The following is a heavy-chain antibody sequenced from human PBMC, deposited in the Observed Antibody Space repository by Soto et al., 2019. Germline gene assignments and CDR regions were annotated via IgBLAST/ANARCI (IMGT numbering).Heavy chain of an antibody. CDR1: GRSINSYY. Sequence: SETLSLTCTVSGRSINSYYWSWIRQPPGKGLEWIGYSYYSGSTIYNPSLKSRVTISIDTSKKQFSLNLNSVTAADTAVYYCARGDSSSWYLNWFHPWGQGTLVTVSS. D-gene: IGHD6-13*01. CDR2: SYYSGST. CDR3: ARGDSSSWYLNWFHP. V-gene: IGHV4-59*01. J-gene: IGHJ5*02.